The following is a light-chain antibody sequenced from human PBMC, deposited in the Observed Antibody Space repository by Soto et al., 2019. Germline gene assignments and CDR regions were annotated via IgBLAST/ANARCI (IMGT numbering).Light chain of an antibody. Sequence: QSVLTQPPSVSAAPGQKVTISCSGSSSNIGNNYVSWYQQLPGTAPKLLIYENNKRPSGVPDRFSGSKSGASASLAISGLQSEDLSEYFCATWDDGRCAPLFGGGTKVTVL. V-gene: IGLV1-51*02. CDR2: ENN. CDR3: ATWDDGRCAPL. CDR1: SSNIGNNY. J-gene: IGLJ2*01.